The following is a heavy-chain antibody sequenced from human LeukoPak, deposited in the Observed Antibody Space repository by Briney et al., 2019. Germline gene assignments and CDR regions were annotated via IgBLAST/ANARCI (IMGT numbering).Heavy chain of an antibody. CDR2: INSGGINT. CDR3: AKQTGTGGSRGGAFDV. D-gene: IGHD2-8*02. V-gene: IGHV3-23*01. J-gene: IGHJ3*01. CDR1: GFTFSSYA. Sequence: QAGGPLRLSCAASGFTFSSYAMSWVRQAPGKGLEWVSAINSGGINTYYADSVKGRFTISRDNSKNTLYLQMTSLGAEDTAVYYCAKQTGTGGSRGGAFDVWGQGTMVIVSS.